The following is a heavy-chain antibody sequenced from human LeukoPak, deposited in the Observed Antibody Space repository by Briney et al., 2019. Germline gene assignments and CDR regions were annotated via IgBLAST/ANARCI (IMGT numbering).Heavy chain of an antibody. CDR2: MYYTGST. J-gene: IGHJ4*02. CDR1: GGSITSYY. D-gene: IGHD6-19*01. CDR3: AGGYNSGWSDYFDY. V-gene: IGHV4-59*01. Sequence: PSETLSLTRTVSGGSITSYYWNWIRQPPGKGLEWIGYMYYTGSTYYNSSFKSRVTISVDTSKNQFSLKLTSVTAADTAVYYCAGGYNSGWSDYFDYWGQGILVTVSS.